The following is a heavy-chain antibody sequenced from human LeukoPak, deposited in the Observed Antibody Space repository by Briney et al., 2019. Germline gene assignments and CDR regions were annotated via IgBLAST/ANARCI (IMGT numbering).Heavy chain of an antibody. CDR2: ISSSSSYI. V-gene: IGHV3-21*01. J-gene: IGHJ4*02. Sequence: GGSLRLSCAASGFTFSSYSMNWVRQAPGMGLEWVSSISSSSSYIYYAESVKGRFTISRDNAKNSLYLQMNSLRAEDTAVYYCARDGGVRGYSYGREVDYWGQGTLVTVSS. D-gene: IGHD5-18*01. CDR1: GFTFSSYS. CDR3: ARDGGVRGYSYGREVDY.